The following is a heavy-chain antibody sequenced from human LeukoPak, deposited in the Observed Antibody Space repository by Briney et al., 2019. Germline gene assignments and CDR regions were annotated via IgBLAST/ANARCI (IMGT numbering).Heavy chain of an antibody. Sequence: PGGSLRLSCAASGFTFSSYGMHWVRQAPGKGLEWVAFIRYDGSNKYYADSVKGRFTISRDNFKNTLYLQMNSLRAEDTAVYYCARDHSSDYYDSSGTDYWGQGTLVTVSS. D-gene: IGHD3-22*01. CDR2: IRYDGSNK. V-gene: IGHV3-30*02. J-gene: IGHJ4*02. CDR3: ARDHSSDYYDSSGTDY. CDR1: GFTFSSYG.